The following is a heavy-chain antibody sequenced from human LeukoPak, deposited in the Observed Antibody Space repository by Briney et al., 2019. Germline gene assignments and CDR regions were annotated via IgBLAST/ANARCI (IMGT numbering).Heavy chain of an antibody. Sequence: GASVKVSCKASGYTFTSYTMHWVRQAPGQRLEWMGWINTGNGNTKSSQGFQDRVTITRDTSASTAYMELSSLRSEDTAVYYCARDTGETNFDYWGQGTLVTVSS. CDR3: ARDTGETNFDY. CDR1: GYTFTSYT. D-gene: IGHD7-27*01. CDR2: INTGNGNT. V-gene: IGHV1-3*03. J-gene: IGHJ4*02.